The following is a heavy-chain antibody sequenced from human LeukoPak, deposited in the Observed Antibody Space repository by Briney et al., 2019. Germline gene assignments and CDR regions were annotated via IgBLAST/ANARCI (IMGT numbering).Heavy chain of an antibody. CDR3: TTVVRITMVRGVISYYYYYMDV. Sequence: GGSLRLSCAASGFTFSNAWMSWVRQAPGKGLEWVGRIKSKTDGGTTDYAAPVKGRFTNSRHDSKNTLYLQMNSLKTEDTAVNYCTTVVRITMVRGVISYYYYYMDVWGKGTTVTVSS. J-gene: IGHJ6*03. CDR2: IKSKTDGGTT. CDR1: GFTFSNAW. V-gene: IGHV3-15*01. D-gene: IGHD3-10*01.